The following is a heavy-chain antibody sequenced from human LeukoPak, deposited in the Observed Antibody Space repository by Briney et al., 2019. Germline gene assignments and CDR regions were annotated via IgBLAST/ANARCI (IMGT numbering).Heavy chain of an antibody. Sequence: KPSETVSLXCTVSGGSISSYYWSWIRQPPGKGLEWIGYIYYSGSTNYNPSLKSRVTISVDTSKNQFSLKLSSVTAADTAVYYCARETHYGDYDYWGQGTLVTVSS. CDR3: ARETHYGDYDY. V-gene: IGHV4-59*01. J-gene: IGHJ4*02. D-gene: IGHD4-17*01. CDR2: IYYSGST. CDR1: GGSISSYY.